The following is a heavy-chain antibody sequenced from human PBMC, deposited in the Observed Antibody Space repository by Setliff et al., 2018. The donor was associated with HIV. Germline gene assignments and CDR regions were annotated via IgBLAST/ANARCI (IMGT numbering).Heavy chain of an antibody. D-gene: IGHD6-13*01. CDR3: AAASSWDPLRDY. CDR1: GASITSHY. CDR2: IYSTGST. Sequence: PSETLSLTCTVSGASITSHYWSWIRQSPGRELEWIGYIYSTGSTNYNPSLQSRVSISMDASKNKFSLKVTAVTSADTAVYYCAAASSWDPLRDYWGQGTLVTVSS. J-gene: IGHJ4*02. V-gene: IGHV4-59*03.